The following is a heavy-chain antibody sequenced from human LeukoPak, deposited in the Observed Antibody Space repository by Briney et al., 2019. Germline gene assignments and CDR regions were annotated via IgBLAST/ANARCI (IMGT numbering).Heavy chain of an antibody. J-gene: IGHJ4*02. D-gene: IGHD1-26*01. CDR2: ISSSSSYI. CDR3: ARDRLVGATTPLY. Sequence: GGSLRLSCAASGFTSSSYSMNWVRQAPGKGLEWVSSISSSSSYIYYADSVKGRFTISRDNAKNSLYLQMNSLRAEDTAVYYCARDRLVGATTPLYWGQGTLVTVSS. V-gene: IGHV3-21*01. CDR1: GFTSSSYS.